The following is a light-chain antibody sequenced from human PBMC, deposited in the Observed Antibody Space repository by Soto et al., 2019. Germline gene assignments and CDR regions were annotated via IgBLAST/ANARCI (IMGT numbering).Light chain of an antibody. V-gene: IGLV1-40*01. CDR3: QSYDSSLSGSVV. CDR1: SSNIGAGYD. CDR2: VNR. Sequence: QPVLTQPPSVSGAPGQRVTISCIGSSSNIGAGYDVHWYQQLPGASPKLLIYVNRDRPSGVPDRFSGSKSGTSASLAITGLQAEDEADYYCQSYDSSLSGSVVFGGGTKVTVL. J-gene: IGLJ2*01.